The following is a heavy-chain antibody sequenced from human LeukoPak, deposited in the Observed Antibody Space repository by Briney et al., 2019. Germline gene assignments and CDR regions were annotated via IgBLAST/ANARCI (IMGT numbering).Heavy chain of an antibody. J-gene: IGHJ3*02. CDR2: ISGSGGST. V-gene: IGHV3-23*01. CDR1: GFTFSSYA. Sequence: PGGSLRLSCAASGFTFSSYAMSWARQAPGKGLEWGSAISGSGGSTYYADSVKGRFTISRDNSKDTLYLQMNSLRAEDTAVYYCAKEVTMVRGVIITAFDIWGQGTMVTASS. D-gene: IGHD3-10*01. CDR3: AKEVTMVRGVIITAFDI.